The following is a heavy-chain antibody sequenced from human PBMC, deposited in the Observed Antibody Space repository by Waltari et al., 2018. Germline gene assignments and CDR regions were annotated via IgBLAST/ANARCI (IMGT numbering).Heavy chain of an antibody. CDR3: ARGPHLWVYFQH. V-gene: IGHV3-66*02. CDR2: IYSGGST. D-gene: IGHD3-10*01. CDR1: GFTVSRNY. Sequence: EVQLVESGGGLVQPGGSLRLSCAASGFTVSRNYMSWVRQAPGKGLEWVSVIYSGGSTYYADSVKGRFTISRDNSKNTLYLQMNSLRAEDSAVYYCARGPHLWVYFQHWGQGTLVTVSS. J-gene: IGHJ1*01.